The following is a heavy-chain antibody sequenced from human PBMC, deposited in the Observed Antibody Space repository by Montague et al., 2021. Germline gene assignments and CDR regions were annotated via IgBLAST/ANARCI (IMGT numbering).Heavy chain of an antibody. CDR1: GDSITFYY. CDR3: ARKGTNWDY. D-gene: IGHD2-8*01. V-gene: IGHV4-59*01. Sequence: SETLSLTCTVSGDSITFYYWSWIRQPPGKGLEWIWYVYYTGTTNYNPSLKSRVTISVDTSRNQFFLNVNSVTAADTAVYYCARKGTNWDYWGQGTLVTVSS. CDR2: VYYTGTT. J-gene: IGHJ4*02.